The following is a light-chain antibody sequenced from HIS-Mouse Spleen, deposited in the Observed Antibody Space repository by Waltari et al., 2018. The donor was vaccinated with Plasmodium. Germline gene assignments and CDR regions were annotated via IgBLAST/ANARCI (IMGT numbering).Light chain of an antibody. CDR2: DVS. J-gene: IGLJ1*01. Sequence: QSALTQPRSVSGSPGQSVTISCTGTSSDVGGYNYVSWYQQHPGKAPKLMFYDVSKRPSGVPDRFAGSKSGKTASLTISGLQAEDEADYYCCSYAGSYTYVFGTGTKVTVL. V-gene: IGLV2-11*01. CDR1: SSDVGGYNY. CDR3: CSYAGSYTYV.